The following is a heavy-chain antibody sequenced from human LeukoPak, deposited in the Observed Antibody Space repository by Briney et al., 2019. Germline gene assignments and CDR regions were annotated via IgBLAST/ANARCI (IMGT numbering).Heavy chain of an antibody. CDR3: AREDAADIVGAIFWPRIFDY. Sequence: ASVKVSCKASGYTFTGYGISWVRQAPGQGLEWMGWISAYNGNTNYAQKLQGRVTMTTDTSTSTAYMELRSLRSDDTAVYYCAREDAADIVGAIFWPRIFDYWGQGTLVTVSS. J-gene: IGHJ4*02. CDR1: GYTFTGYG. D-gene: IGHD1-26*01. V-gene: IGHV1-18*01. CDR2: ISAYNGNT.